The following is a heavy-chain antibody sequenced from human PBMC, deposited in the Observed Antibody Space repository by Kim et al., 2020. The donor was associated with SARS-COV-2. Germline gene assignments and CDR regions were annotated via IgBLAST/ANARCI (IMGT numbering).Heavy chain of an antibody. CDR3: AKMSAYYYDSSGYY. Sequence: GGSLRLSCAASGFTFSSYGMHWVRQAPGKGLEWVAVISYDGSNKYYADSVKGRFTISRDNSKNTLYLQMNSLRAEDTAVYYCAKMSAYYYDSSGYYWGQGTLVTVSS. CDR2: ISYDGSNK. D-gene: IGHD3-22*01. J-gene: IGHJ4*02. CDR1: GFTFSSYG. V-gene: IGHV3-30*18.